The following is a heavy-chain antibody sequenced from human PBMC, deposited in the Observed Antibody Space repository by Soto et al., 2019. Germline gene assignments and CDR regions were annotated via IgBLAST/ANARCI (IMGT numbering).Heavy chain of an antibody. D-gene: IGHD3-10*02. Sequence: SETLSLTCTVSGGSISPYYWSWIRQPPGKGLEWVGYIYYAGTSSYNPSLKSRITMSLETSKSQISLKLSSVTAADTAVYYCASVRGGYYYAMDVWGQGTTVTVSS. CDR1: GGSISPYY. CDR2: IYYAGTS. V-gene: IGHV4-59*12. J-gene: IGHJ6*02. CDR3: ASVRGGYYYAMDV.